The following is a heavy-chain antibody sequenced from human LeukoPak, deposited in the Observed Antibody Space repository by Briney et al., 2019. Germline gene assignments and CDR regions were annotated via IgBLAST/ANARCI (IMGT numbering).Heavy chain of an antibody. CDR2: IYHSGTT. CDR3: ARVNYQFIAFDI. Sequence: SETLSLTCTVSAYSISSGYYWGWIRQPPGKGLEWIGSIYHSGTTYYSPSLKRQVTISVDTSKNQFSLKLSSVTAADTAAYYCARVNYQFIAFDIWGQGTMVTVSS. CDR1: AYSISSGYY. D-gene: IGHD1-7*01. V-gene: IGHV4-38-2*02. J-gene: IGHJ3*02.